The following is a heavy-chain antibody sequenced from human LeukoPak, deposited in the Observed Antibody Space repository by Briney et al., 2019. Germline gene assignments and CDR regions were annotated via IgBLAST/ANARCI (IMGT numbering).Heavy chain of an antibody. CDR2: IYSSGTT. Sequence: SETLSLTCSVSGVSIRTSVYYWGWIRQPPGKGPEWIGSIYSSGTTFYNPSLESRVTISLGVITSVDTSKNEFSLRMRSVTAADTAIYYCARARSQVVAANNWGQGTLVTVSS. D-gene: IGHD2-15*01. V-gene: IGHV4-39*07. CDR1: GVSIRTSVYY. CDR3: ARARSQVVAANN. J-gene: IGHJ4*02.